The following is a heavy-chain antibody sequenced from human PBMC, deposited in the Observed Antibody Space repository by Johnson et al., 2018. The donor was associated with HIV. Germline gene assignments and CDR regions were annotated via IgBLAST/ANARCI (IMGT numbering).Heavy chain of an antibody. D-gene: IGHD3-22*01. CDR1: GFSFSSFA. V-gene: IGHV3-7*01. CDR3: ARPRVSSGRHGAFVI. CDR2: IKQDGSEK. J-gene: IGHJ3*02. Sequence: VQLVESGGGLVQPGGSLRPSCEASGFSFSSFAMHWVRQAPGKGLQWVANIKQDGSEKYYVDSVKGRFNISRENAKNSLFLQMNSLRAADTAVYYCARPRVSSGRHGAFVIWGQGTMVTVSS.